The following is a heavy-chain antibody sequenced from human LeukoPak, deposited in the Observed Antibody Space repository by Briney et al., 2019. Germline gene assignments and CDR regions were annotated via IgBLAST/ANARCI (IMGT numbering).Heavy chain of an antibody. J-gene: IGHJ5*02. CDR1: GYTFTGHY. CDR3: ARDIVEVTAALFWFDL. CDR2: INPNSGGA. V-gene: IGHV1-2*06. Sequence: ASVKVSCKASGYTFTGHYMHWVRQAPGQGLEWVGRINPNSGGAHYAQKFQGRVTMTRDTSINTAYMELSRLRSDDTAVYYRARDIVEVTAALFWFDLWGQGTLVTVSS. D-gene: IGHD2-2*01.